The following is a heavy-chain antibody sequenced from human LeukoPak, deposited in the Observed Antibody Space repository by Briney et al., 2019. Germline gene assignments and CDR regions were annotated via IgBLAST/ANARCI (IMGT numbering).Heavy chain of an antibody. J-gene: IGHJ6*03. Sequence: GGSLRLSCKGSGFTFSNYWMSWVRQAPGKGLEWVANIKQDGSEKYYVDSVKGRFTISRDNAKNSLYLQMNSLRAEDTAVYYCARTERKDVYDFWSGYYYYYYMDVWGKGTTVTVSS. CDR1: GFTFSNYW. CDR3: ARTERKDVYDFWSGYYYYYYMDV. D-gene: IGHD3-3*01. CDR2: IKQDGSEK. V-gene: IGHV3-7*01.